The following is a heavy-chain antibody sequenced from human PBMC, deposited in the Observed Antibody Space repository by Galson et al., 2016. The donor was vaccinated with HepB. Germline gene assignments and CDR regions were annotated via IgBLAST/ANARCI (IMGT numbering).Heavy chain of an antibody. CDR2: ISFSSTNI. CDR1: GFTFSSYT. J-gene: IGHJ4*02. Sequence: SLRLSCAASGFTFSSYTISWVRQAPGKGLEWVSSISFSSTNIHYAESVKGRFAISRDNAKNSLYLQMNSLRDDDTAVYYCARGGGEVGFGYWGQGTQVSVSS. CDR3: ARGGGEVGFGY. D-gene: IGHD3-3*01. V-gene: IGHV3-21*06.